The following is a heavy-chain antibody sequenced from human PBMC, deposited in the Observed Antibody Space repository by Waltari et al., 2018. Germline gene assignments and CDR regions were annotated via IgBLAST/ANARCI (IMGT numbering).Heavy chain of an antibody. Sequence: EVQVVESGGGLAHPGGSLRLSCVASGFSFSTYWMHWVRQAPGKGLVWVSRINEDGTTTNYGDSVKGRFTISRDNARSTLYLEMNSLRAEDTALYYCARDFGGPRDHWGQGTLVTVAS. CDR1: GFSFSTYW. D-gene: IGHD3-10*01. V-gene: IGHV3-74*01. CDR3: ARDFGGPRDH. CDR2: INEDGTTT. J-gene: IGHJ4*02.